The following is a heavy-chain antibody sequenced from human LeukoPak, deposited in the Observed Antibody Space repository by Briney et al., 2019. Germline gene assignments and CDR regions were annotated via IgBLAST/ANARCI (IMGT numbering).Heavy chain of an antibody. CDR2: MSYDGFNK. V-gene: IGHV3-30*18. Sequence: GGSLRLSCAASGFTLSSYAMHWVRQSLGKGLEWVAVMSYDGFNKYYADPVKGRFTISRDNSKNTLYLQMNSLRAEDTAVYYCAKTKGYSYGYYFDYWGQGTLVTVSS. CDR1: GFTLSSYA. J-gene: IGHJ4*02. CDR3: AKTKGYSYGYYFDY. D-gene: IGHD5-18*01.